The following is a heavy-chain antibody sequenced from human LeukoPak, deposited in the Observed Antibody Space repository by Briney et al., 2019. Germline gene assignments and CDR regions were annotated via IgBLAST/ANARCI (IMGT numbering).Heavy chain of an antibody. J-gene: IGHJ4*02. V-gene: IGHV3-21*04. Sequence: GGSLRLSCAASGFTFSSYNMNWVRQAPGKELEWVSSISSSSNYIYYADSVKGRFTISRDNAKNSLYLQMNSLRAEDTALYYCAKDMGDIVATYYFDYWGQGTLVTVSS. CDR1: GFTFSSYN. CDR3: AKDMGDIVATYYFDY. CDR2: ISSSSNYI. D-gene: IGHD5-12*01.